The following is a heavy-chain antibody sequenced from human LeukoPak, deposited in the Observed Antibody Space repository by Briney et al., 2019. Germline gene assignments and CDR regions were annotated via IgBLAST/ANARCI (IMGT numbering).Heavy chain of an antibody. D-gene: IGHD3-10*01. CDR2: IDWDDDK. J-gene: IGHJ4*02. CDR3: ARGLFYGSGSHFDY. Sequence: SGPTLVNPTQTLTLTCTFSGFSLSTSGMCVSWIRQPPGKALEWLALIDWDDDKYYSTPLKTRLTISKDTSKNQVVLTMTNMDPVDTATYYCARGLFYGSGSHFDYWGQGTLVTVSS. CDR1: GFSLSTSGMC. V-gene: IGHV2-70*01.